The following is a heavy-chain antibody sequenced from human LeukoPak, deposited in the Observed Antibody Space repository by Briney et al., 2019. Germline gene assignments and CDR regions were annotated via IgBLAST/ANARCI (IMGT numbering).Heavy chain of an antibody. J-gene: IGHJ4*02. CDR1: GFTFSSYA. Sequence: GGSLRLSCAASGFTFSSYAMSWVGQAPGKGLEWVSAISGSGGSTYYADSVKDRFTISRDNSKNTLYLQMNSLRAEDTAVYYCAKMYSSSWYYRPYFDYWGQGTLVTVSS. V-gene: IGHV3-23*01. CDR2: ISGSGGST. CDR3: AKMYSSSWYYRPYFDY. D-gene: IGHD6-13*01.